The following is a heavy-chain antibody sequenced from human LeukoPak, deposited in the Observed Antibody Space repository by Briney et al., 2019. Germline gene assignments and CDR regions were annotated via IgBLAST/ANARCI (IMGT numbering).Heavy chain of an antibody. Sequence: GGSLRLSCAPSGFTFNNYAMHWVRQAPGKGLEWVALISYDGGNINYADSVKGRFTISRDNSENKLYLQMNSLRPEDTAVYYCARDPPFFSGWSRNFFDYWGQGTLVTVSS. V-gene: IGHV3-30-3*01. J-gene: IGHJ4*02. CDR2: ISYDGGNI. CDR1: GFTFNNYA. CDR3: ARDPPFFSGWSRNFFDY. D-gene: IGHD6-19*01.